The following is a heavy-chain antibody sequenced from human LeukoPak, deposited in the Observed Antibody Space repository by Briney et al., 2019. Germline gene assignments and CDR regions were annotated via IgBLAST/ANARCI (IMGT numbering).Heavy chain of an antibody. J-gene: IGHJ3*02. CDR2: ISSDGSST. CDR3: ARHGGSGEKGAFDI. V-gene: IGHV3-74*01. CDR1: GFTFSNYW. D-gene: IGHD3-10*01. Sequence: GGSLRLSCVASGFTFSNYWMHWVRQAPGKGLVWVSRISSDGSSTAHADSVKGRFTVSRDNVKNTLYLQMNSVRAEDTAVYYCARHGGSGEKGAFDIWGQGTMVTVSS.